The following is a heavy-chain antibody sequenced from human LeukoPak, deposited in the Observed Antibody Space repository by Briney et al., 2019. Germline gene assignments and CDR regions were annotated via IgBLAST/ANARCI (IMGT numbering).Heavy chain of an antibody. CDR2: MYKSGGT. Sequence: PSQTLSPTCTVSGGSISSDTYFWSWIRQPAGKGLEWIGRMYKSGGTNYNASLQSRVTMSVDTSKNQFSLKLSSVTAADTAVYYCARSRLSGYTAYYYGMDVWGQGTTVTVSS. CDR1: GGSISSDTYF. CDR3: ARSRLSGYTAYYYGMDV. J-gene: IGHJ6*02. D-gene: IGHD3-3*01. V-gene: IGHV4-61*02.